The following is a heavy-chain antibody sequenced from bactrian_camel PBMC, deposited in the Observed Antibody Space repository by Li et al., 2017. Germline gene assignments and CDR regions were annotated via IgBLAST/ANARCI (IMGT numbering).Heavy chain of an antibody. CDR3: AAVGLFFDPSY. CDR1: TFTFNTLD. Sequence: HVQLVESGGGLVTPGGSLRLLCTASTFTFNTLDMHWVRQAPGKGLEWVSSINSGGGSTYYIDSVKGRFTISRDNAKNTLYLQMNSLKTEDTASYYCAAVGLFFDPSYWGQGTQVTVS. D-gene: IGHD5*01. V-gene: IGHV3S1*01. CDR2: INSGGGST. J-gene: IGHJ4*01.